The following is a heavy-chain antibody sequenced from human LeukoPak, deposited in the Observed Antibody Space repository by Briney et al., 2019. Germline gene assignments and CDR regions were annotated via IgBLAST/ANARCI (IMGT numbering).Heavy chain of an antibody. CDR2: IYSSGST. V-gene: IGHV4-59*08. Sequence: PSETLSLTCTVSGGSISSYYWTWIRQPPGKGLEWIGGIYSSGSTNHNPSLMSRVTISLDTSNNHFSLKLSSVTAADTAVYYCASGPSGSPDYWGQGTLVTVSS. CDR3: ASGPSGSPDY. J-gene: IGHJ4*02. D-gene: IGHD3-10*01. CDR1: GGSISSYY.